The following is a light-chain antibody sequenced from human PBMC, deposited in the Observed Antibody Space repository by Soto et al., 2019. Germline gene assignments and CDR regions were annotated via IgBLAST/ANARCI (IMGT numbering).Light chain of an antibody. V-gene: IGKV1-33*01. CDR1: QDISNY. J-gene: IGKJ2*02. CDR2: DAS. CDR3: QQYDNLPHASCT. Sequence: DIQMTQSPSSLSASVGDRVTITCQASQDISNYLNWYQQKPGKAPKLLIYDASNLETGVPSRFSGSGSGTDFTFTISSLQPEDIATYYCQQYDNLPHASCTFGQGTKLEIK.